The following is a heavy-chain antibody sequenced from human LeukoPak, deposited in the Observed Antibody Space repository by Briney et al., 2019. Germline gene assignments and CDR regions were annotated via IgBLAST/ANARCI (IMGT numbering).Heavy chain of an antibody. J-gene: IGHJ6*02. Sequence: ASVKVSCKASGGTFSSYAISWVRQAPGQGLEWMGGIIPIFGTANYAQKFQGRVTITTDESTSTVYMELSSLGSEDTAVYYCARDVGATDYYYYYGMDVWGQGTTVTVSS. CDR1: GGTFSSYA. V-gene: IGHV1-69*05. CDR2: IIPIFGTA. D-gene: IGHD1-26*01. CDR3: ARDVGATDYYYYYGMDV.